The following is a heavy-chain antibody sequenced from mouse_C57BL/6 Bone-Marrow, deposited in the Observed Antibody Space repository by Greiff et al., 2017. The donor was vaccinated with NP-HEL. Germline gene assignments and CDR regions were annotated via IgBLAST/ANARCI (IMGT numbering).Heavy chain of an antibody. CDR3: VRPTVESSY. V-gene: IGHV1-69*01. J-gene: IGHJ2*01. CDR2: IDPSDSYT. D-gene: IGHD1-1*01. Sequence: VQLQQSGAELVMPGASVKLSCKASGYTFTSYWMHWVKQRPGQGLEWIGEIDPSDSYTNYNQKFKGKSTLTVDKSSSTAYMQLSSLTSEDSAVYYCVRPTVESSYWGQGTTLTVSS. CDR1: GYTFTSYW.